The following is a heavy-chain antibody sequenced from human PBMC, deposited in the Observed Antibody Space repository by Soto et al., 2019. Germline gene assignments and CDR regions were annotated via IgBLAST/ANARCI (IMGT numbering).Heavy chain of an antibody. CDR1: GFTFGNYA. Sequence: LRLSCRASGFTFGNYAMAWVRQAPGKGLEWVSGISASGGRTYYADSAKGRFTISRDNSNNTLYLQMSSLRAEDTAVYYCAKDLEVLSARFESWGQGALVTVSS. CDR3: AKDLEVLSARFES. V-gene: IGHV3-23*01. CDR2: ISASGGRT. J-gene: IGHJ4*02. D-gene: IGHD2-15*01.